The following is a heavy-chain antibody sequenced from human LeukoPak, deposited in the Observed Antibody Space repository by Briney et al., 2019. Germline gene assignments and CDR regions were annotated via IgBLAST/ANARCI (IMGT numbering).Heavy chain of an antibody. CDR3: ARDTALPSNYYGSGSYSDY. J-gene: IGHJ4*02. CDR1: GFTSTGYW. V-gene: IGHV3-74*01. Sequence: GGSLRLSCAASGFTSTGYWMHWVRHTPGEGLVWDSCINGDVTDTYYAASVKGRFTTSRDNPKKPRYLQMNSWRAEDPAVNDCARDTALPSNYYGSGSYSDYWGQGTLVTVSS. CDR2: INGDVTDT. D-gene: IGHD3-10*01.